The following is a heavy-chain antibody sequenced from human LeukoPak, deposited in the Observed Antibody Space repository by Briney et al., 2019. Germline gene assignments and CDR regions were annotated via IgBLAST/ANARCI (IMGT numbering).Heavy chain of an antibody. CDR1: GFTFDDYA. D-gene: IGHD6-19*01. CDR2: ISWNSGRI. CDR3: AKDMCSSGCNFDY. J-gene: IGHJ4*02. Sequence: GRSLRLSCVASGFTFDDYAMHWVRQAPGKGLEWASGISWNSGRIGYADSVKGRFTISRDNAKNSLYLQMNSLRAEDMALYYCAKDMCSSGCNFDYWGQGTLVTVSS. V-gene: IGHV3-9*03.